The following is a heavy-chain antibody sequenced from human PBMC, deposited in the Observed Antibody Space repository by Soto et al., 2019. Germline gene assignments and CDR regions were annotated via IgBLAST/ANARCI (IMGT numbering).Heavy chain of an antibody. CDR2: INTDGTT. J-gene: IGHJ4*02. V-gene: IGHV3-23*01. CDR3: AKNYYFDR. Sequence: EVQLLESGGGFLQPGGSLRLSCTASGFAFSSYAMSWVRQTSGKGLEWVSSINTDGTTYYTDSVRGRFTVSRDNSKNTLYLQMNSLRAEDTALYYCAKNYYFDRWGRGTLITVSS. CDR1: GFAFSSYA.